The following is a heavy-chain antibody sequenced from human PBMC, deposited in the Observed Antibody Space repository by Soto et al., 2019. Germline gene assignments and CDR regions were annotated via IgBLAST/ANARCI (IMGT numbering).Heavy chain of an antibody. CDR2: FIPMSATS. J-gene: IGHJ6*02. Sequence: GASVKVSCKASGDTFSTYTITWVRQAPGQGLEWMGGFIPMSATSHSAHKFQGRLTITPDESTSTAYMELSSLSSDDTAVYYCAREGLVLVPTSVNSDYYYYAMDVWCQGTTVTVSS. CDR3: AREGLVLVPTSVNSDYYYYAMDV. D-gene: IGHD2-2*01. CDR1: GDTFSTYT. V-gene: IGHV1-69*13.